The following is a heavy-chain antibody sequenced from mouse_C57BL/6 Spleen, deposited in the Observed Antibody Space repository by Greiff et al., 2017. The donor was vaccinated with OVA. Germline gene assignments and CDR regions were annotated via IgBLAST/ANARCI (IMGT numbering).Heavy chain of an antibody. CDR1: GYTFTSYW. CDR3: ARLDSSGSGAMDY. Sequence: VQLQQPGAELVKPGASVKMSCKASGYTFTSYWITWVKQRPGQGLEWIGDIYPGSGSTNYNEKFKSKATLTVDTSSSTAYMQLSSLTSEDSAVYYCARLDSSGSGAMDYWGQGTSVTVSS. CDR2: IYPGSGST. V-gene: IGHV1-55*01. J-gene: IGHJ4*01. D-gene: IGHD3-2*02.